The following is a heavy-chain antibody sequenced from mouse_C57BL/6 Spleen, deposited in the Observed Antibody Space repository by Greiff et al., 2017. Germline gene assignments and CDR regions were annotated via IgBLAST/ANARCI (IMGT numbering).Heavy chain of an antibody. V-gene: IGHV1-4*01. CDR2: INPSSGYT. J-gene: IGHJ1*03. CDR3: AREGNTDWYFDV. Sequence: VQLQQSGAELARPGASVKMFCKASGYTFTSYTMHWVKQRPGQGLEWIGYINPSSGYTKYNQKFKDKATLTADKSSSTAYMQLSSLTSEDSAVYYCAREGNTDWYFDVWGTGTTVTVSS. D-gene: IGHD5-2*01. CDR1: GYTFTSYT.